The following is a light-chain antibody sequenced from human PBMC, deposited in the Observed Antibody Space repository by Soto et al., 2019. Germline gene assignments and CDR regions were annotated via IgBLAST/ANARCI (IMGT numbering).Light chain of an antibody. CDR2: AAS. CDR3: LQHDTYPFT. J-gene: IGKJ3*01. CDR1: QGIRNN. V-gene: IGKV1-17*01. Sequence: DIQMTQPPSSLSASVGDRVTFTCRASQGIRNNVAWYQQKPGKAPKRLIYAASSLQTGVPSRLSGSGSGTEFTLTFSSLQPEDFATYCCLQHDTYPFTFGPGTKVGIE.